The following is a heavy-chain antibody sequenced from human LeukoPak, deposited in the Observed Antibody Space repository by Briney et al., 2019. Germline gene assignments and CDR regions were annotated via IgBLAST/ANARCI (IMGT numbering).Heavy chain of an antibody. CDR2: IYGGGST. J-gene: IGHJ4*02. D-gene: IGHD6-13*01. V-gene: IGHV3-53*01. Sequence: PWGSLRLSCAASGFTFTTNYMSWVRQAPGKGLEWISGIYGGGSTYYIPSLKGRFTISRDNSKNHLYLQMNSLRAEDSAMYYCVRGSGDSSWYALDYWGQGTLVTVSS. CDR1: GFTFTTNY. CDR3: VRGSGDSSWYALDY.